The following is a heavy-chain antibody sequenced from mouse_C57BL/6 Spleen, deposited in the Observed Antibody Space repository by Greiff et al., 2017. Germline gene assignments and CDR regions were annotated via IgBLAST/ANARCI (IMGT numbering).Heavy chain of an antibody. J-gene: IGHJ4*01. Sequence: QVQLQQSGAELARPGASVKLSCKASGYTFTSYGISWVKQRTGQGLEWIGEIYPRSGNTYYNEKFKGKATLTADKSSSTAYMELRSLTSEDSAVYFCARSEGTTVVALYYYAMDYWGQGTSVTVSS. CDR3: ARSEGTTVVALYYYAMDY. CDR1: GYTFTSYG. V-gene: IGHV1-81*01. CDR2: IYPRSGNT. D-gene: IGHD1-1*01.